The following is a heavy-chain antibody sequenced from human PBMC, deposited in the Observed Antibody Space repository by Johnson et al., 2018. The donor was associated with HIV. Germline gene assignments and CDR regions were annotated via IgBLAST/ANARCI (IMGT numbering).Heavy chain of an antibody. Sequence: EVQLVESGGGLVQPGGSLRLSCAVSGFIFSSNYMSWVRQAPGKGLEWVSVIYSGGCTYYADSVKGRFTISRDNSKNTLYLQMNSLTTEDTAVYYCTTAIVIDAFDIWGQGTMVTVSS. D-gene: IGHD3-16*02. CDR3: TTAIVIDAFDI. CDR2: IYSGGCT. V-gene: IGHV3-66*01. CDR1: GFIFSSNY. J-gene: IGHJ3*02.